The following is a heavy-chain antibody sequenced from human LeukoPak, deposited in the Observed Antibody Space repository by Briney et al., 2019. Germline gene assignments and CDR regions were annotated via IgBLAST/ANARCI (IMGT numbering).Heavy chain of an antibody. J-gene: IGHJ5*02. CDR1: GFTFSSYS. CDR2: ISSSSSTI. D-gene: IGHD2-2*03. Sequence: PGGSLRLSCAASGFTFSSYSMNWVRQAPGKGLEWVSYISSSSSTIYYADSVKGRFTISRDNSKNTLYLQMNSLRAEDTAVYYCARGIRMDIVVVPAAPLYNWFDPWGQGTLVTVSS. V-gene: IGHV3-48*01. CDR3: ARGIRMDIVVVPAAPLYNWFDP.